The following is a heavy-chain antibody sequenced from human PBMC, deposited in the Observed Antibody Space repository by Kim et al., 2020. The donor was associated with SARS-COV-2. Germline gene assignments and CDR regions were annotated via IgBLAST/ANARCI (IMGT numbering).Heavy chain of an antibody. V-gene: IGHV3-23*01. Sequence: GGSLRLSCAASGFTFSTYAMSWVRQAPGKGLEWVSGITASDGRTFYADSLEGRFTISRDNALHTVYLQMNSLRAEDTAIYYCAKDNYYDSSGRGGFRGFDIWGQGTMVTVSS. D-gene: IGHD3-22*01. CDR3: AKDNYYDSSGRGGFRGFDI. CDR2: ITASDGRT. CDR1: GFTFSTYA. J-gene: IGHJ3*02.